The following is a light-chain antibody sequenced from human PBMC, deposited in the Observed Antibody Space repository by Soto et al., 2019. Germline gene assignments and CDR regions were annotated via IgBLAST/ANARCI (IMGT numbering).Light chain of an antibody. J-gene: IGKJ5*01. Sequence: EIVLTQSPGTLSLSPGERATLSCRAGQSVISNYLAWYQQKPGQAPRLLIYGASSRATGIPDRFSGSGSGTDFTLTISRLEPEDFAVYYCQQYSSSPITFGQGTRLEIK. CDR3: QQYSSSPIT. CDR1: QSVISNY. CDR2: GAS. V-gene: IGKV3-20*01.